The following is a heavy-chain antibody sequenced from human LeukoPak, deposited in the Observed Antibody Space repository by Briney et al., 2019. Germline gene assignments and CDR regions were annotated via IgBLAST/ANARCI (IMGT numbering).Heavy chain of an antibody. D-gene: IGHD6-19*01. CDR3: ARMDSSGWYGWYFDL. CDR1: GASISSYY. CDR2: IYYSGST. V-gene: IGHV4-59*01. Sequence: SETLSLTCTVSGASISSYYWSWIRQPPGKGLEWIGYIYYSGSTNYNPSLKSRVTISVDTSKNQFSLKLSSVTAADTAVYYCARMDSSGWYGWYFDLWGRGTLVTVSS. J-gene: IGHJ2*01.